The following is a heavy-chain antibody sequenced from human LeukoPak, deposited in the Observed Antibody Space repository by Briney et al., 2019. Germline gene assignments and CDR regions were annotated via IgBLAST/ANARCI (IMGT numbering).Heavy chain of an antibody. V-gene: IGHV4-34*01. Sequence: SETLSLTCAVYGGSFSGYYWSWIRQPPGKGLEWIGEINHSGSTNYNPSLKSRATISVDTSKNQFSLKLSSVTAADTAVYYCARVLFVPRKGAAGWFDPWGQGTLVTVSS. CDR3: ARVLFVPRKGAAGWFDP. CDR1: GGSFSGYY. J-gene: IGHJ5*02. CDR2: INHSGST. D-gene: IGHD6-13*01.